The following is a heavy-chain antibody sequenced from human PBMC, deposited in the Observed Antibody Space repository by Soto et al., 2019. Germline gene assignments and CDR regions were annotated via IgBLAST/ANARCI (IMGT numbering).Heavy chain of an antibody. CDR1: GGSINSGGYC. D-gene: IGHD3-10*01. V-gene: IGHV4-31*01. J-gene: IGHJ4*02. CDR2: ISYGGST. Sequence: QVQLQESGPGLVKPSQTLSPTCTVSGGSINSGGYCWSWIRQHPGKGLDWIGCISYGGSTSYNPSLKXXXXXXXXXXXXXXSXXXXXXXXXXTAVYYXXXGILVWGQGALITVSS. CDR3: XXGILV.